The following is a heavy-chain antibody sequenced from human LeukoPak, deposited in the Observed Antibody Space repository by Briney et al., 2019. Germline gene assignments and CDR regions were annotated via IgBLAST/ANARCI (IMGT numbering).Heavy chain of an antibody. J-gene: IGHJ4*02. CDR1: GYTFTRYY. CDR3: ARGGEGPRLAGSF. Sequence: ASVKVSCKASGYTFTRYYIHWVRQAPGQGPEWMGMINPSGGSTTYAQRLQGRVTMTRDMSTSTVFMELSSLRSEDTAVYYCARGGEGPRLAGSFWGQGTLVTVSS. V-gene: IGHV1-46*01. D-gene: IGHD3-16*01. CDR2: INPSGGST.